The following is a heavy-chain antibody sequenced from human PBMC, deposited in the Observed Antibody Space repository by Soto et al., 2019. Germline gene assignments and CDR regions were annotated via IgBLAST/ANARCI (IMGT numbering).Heavy chain of an antibody. J-gene: IGHJ4*02. V-gene: IGHV3-30*18. Sequence: QVQLVESGGGVVQPGMSLRLSCAASGFTFSSYGMHWVRQAPGKGLEWVAVMSWDGSDEFYEETVKGRFTVSRDNSRNTLYLQMNSLRPEDTAVYYCAKEGCSGGICYGFDYWGQGTLVTVSS. CDR3: AKEGCSGGICYGFDY. D-gene: IGHD2-15*01. CDR2: MSWDGSDE. CDR1: GFTFSSYG.